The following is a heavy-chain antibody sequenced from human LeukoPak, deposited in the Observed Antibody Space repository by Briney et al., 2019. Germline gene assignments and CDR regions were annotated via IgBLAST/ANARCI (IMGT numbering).Heavy chain of an antibody. J-gene: IGHJ6*03. CDR1: GYSISSGYY. V-gene: IGHV4-38-2*02. Sequence: LETLSLTCTVSGYSISSGYYWGWIRQPPRKGLEWIGPIYHSGSTSYNPSLKSRVTISVATSKNQFSLKLISVTAADTAVYYCARGGNSYGYYYYYMDVWGKGTTVTISS. D-gene: IGHD5-18*01. CDR2: IYHSGST. CDR3: ARGGNSYGYYYYYMDV.